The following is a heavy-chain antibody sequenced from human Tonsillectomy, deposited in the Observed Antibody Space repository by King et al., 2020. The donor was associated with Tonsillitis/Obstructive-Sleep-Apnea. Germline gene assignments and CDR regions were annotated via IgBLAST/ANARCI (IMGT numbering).Heavy chain of an antibody. CDR2: IYSGEST. CDR3: ARDQVQWEKTGGYYYYYKEV. V-gene: IGHV3-53*01. Sequence: VQLVESGGGLIQPGGSLRLSCAASGFTVSSNYMSWVRQAPGKGLEWVSVIYSGESTYYGDSVKGPFTISRDHYKNTLYLQMNSLRAENTAVYFCARDQVQWEKTGGYYYYYKEVWGKGTTVTVSS. D-gene: IGHD1-26*01. J-gene: IGHJ6*03. CDR1: GFTVSSNY.